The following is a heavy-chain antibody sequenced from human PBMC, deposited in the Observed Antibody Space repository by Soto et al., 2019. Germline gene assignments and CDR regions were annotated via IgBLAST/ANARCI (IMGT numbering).Heavy chain of an antibody. CDR3: ARDRMGEAGLPLHC. D-gene: IGHD6-13*01. CDR2: ISTDNGNT. Sequence: QVQLVQSGAEVKKPGASVKVSCKASGYPFTTYAIHWVRQAPGQRLEWMGWISTDNGNTKYSQKFQGRLTITRDTAATTADMELSSLTPEDTAVYYCARDRMGEAGLPLHCRGQGTLVTVSS. J-gene: IGHJ4*02. CDR1: GYPFTTYA. V-gene: IGHV1-3*04.